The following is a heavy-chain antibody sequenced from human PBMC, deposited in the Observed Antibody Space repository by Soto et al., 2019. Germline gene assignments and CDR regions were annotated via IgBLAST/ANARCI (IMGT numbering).Heavy chain of an antibody. J-gene: IGHJ4*02. CDR1: GGTFSSYA. D-gene: IGHD5-18*01. Sequence: QVQLVQSGAEVKKPGSSVKVSCTASGGTFSSYAISWVRQAPGQGLEWMGGIIPIFGTANYAQKYQGRVTITADESTSTAYMELSSLRSEDTAVYYCARVSDGNSEVENYFDYWGQGTLVTVSS. CDR2: IIPIFGTA. CDR3: ARVSDGNSEVENYFDY. V-gene: IGHV1-69*01.